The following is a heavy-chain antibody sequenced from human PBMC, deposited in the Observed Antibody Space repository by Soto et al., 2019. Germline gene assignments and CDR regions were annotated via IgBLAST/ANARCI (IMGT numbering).Heavy chain of an antibody. D-gene: IGHD2-21*02. J-gene: IGHJ4*02. CDR1: GGSFSGYY. CDR3: AREYGGNSGTFDY. Sequence: QVQLQQWGAGLLKPSETLSLTCAVYGGSFSGYYWSWIRQPPGKGLEWIGEINHSGSTNYNPSLMSRVTISVETSKNQFSLKLSSVTAADTAVYYCAREYGGNSGTFDYWGQGTLVTVSS. V-gene: IGHV4-34*01. CDR2: INHSGST.